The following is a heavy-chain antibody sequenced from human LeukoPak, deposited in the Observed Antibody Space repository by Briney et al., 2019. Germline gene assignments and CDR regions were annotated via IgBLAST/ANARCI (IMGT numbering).Heavy chain of an antibody. Sequence: SETLSLTCSVSCVPISSSDYYWGRLRHPPGKGLEWFGRISYTGHPYYPPPLKSRSTISVDTSNNLFSLRLSSVTAGDTAVYYCARLTHSYYVDSSAYYPYSYMDVWGKGTTVTVSS. J-gene: IGHJ6*03. CDR1: CVPISSSDYY. D-gene: IGHD3-22*01. CDR2: ISYTGHP. CDR3: ARLTHSYYVDSSAYYPYSYMDV. V-gene: IGHV4-39*02.